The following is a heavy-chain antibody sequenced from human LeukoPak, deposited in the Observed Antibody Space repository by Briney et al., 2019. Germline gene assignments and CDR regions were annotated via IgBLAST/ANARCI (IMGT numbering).Heavy chain of an antibody. J-gene: IGHJ3*02. Sequence: GGSLRLSCAASGFAFSSYAMHWVRQAPGKGLEWVAAISTDGSNKYYADSVKGRFTFSRDNSKNTLYLQMNSLRAEDTATYYCARVQSGSDAFDIWGQGTMVTVSS. CDR1: GFAFSSYA. CDR3: ARVQSGSDAFDI. V-gene: IGHV3-30-3*01. CDR2: ISTDGSNK. D-gene: IGHD2-15*01.